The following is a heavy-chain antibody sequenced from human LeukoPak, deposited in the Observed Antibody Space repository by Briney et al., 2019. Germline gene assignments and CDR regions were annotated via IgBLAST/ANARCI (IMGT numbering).Heavy chain of an antibody. J-gene: IGHJ4*02. D-gene: IGHD5-18*01. CDR2: MNGDASEK. CDR1: GLTFSSYW. V-gene: IGHV3-7*01. Sequence: GGSLRLSCAASGLTFSSYWMSWVRQAPGKGLEWVANMNGDASEKYYVDSVKGRFTISRDNAKNSLYLQMNSLRAEDTAVYYCARSWIQLRPADYWGQGTLVTVSS. CDR3: ARSWIQLRPADY.